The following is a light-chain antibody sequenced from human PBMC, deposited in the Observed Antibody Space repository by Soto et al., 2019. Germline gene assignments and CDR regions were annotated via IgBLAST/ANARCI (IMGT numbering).Light chain of an antibody. Sequence: DIQMTQSPSSLSASVGDRVTITCRASQSISSYLNWYQQKPGKAPKLLIYAASSLQSGVPSRFSGSGSGTNFTLTIRNLQPEDFATYYCLQTYSNPWTFGQGTKVEIK. J-gene: IGKJ1*01. CDR1: QSISSY. CDR3: LQTYSNPWT. CDR2: AAS. V-gene: IGKV1-39*01.